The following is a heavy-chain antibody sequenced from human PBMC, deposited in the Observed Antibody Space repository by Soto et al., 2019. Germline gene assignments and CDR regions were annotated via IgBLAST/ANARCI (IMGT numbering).Heavy chain of an antibody. Sequence: SGPTLVNPTQTLTLTCTFSGFSLSTSGVGVGWIRQPPGKALEWLALIYWNDDKRYSPSLKSRLTITKDTSKNQVVLTMTNMDPVDTATYYCAQILGYCSSTSCYHWFDPWGQGTLVTVSS. V-gene: IGHV2-5*01. CDR1: GFSLSTSGVG. CDR2: IYWNDDK. CDR3: AQILGYCSSTSCYHWFDP. D-gene: IGHD2-2*01. J-gene: IGHJ5*02.